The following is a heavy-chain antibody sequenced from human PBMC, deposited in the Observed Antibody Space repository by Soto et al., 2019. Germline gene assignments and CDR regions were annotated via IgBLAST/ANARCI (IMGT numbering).Heavy chain of an antibody. CDR3: ARVRRVYSGYDSSYYYGMDV. D-gene: IGHD5-12*01. Sequence: SVMVSLKASGGTFSSCAISWVRQAPGQGLEWMGGIIPIFGTANYAQKFQGRVTITADESTSTAYMELSSLRSEDTAVYYCARVRRVYSGYDSSYYYGMDVWGQCTTVTVSS. J-gene: IGHJ6*02. CDR1: GGTFSSCA. CDR2: IIPIFGTA. V-gene: IGHV1-69*13.